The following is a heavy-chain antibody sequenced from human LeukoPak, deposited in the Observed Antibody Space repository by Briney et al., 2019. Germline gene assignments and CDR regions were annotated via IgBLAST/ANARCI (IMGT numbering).Heavy chain of an antibody. D-gene: IGHD5-18*01. Sequence: GGSLRLSCAASGFTFSSYGMHWVRQAPGKGLEWVAFIRYDGSNKYYADSVKGRFTISRDNSKNTLYLQMNSLRAEDTAVYYCAKEIMDTAMGPLDYWGQGTLVTVSS. CDR1: GFTFSSYG. J-gene: IGHJ4*02. V-gene: IGHV3-30*02. CDR2: IRYDGSNK. CDR3: AKEIMDTAMGPLDY.